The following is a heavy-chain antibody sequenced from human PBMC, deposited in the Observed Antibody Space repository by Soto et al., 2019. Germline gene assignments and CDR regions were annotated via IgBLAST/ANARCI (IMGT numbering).Heavy chain of an antibody. CDR2: ISAYNGNT. CDR1: GYTFTSYG. Sequence: QVQLVQSGAEVKKPGASVKVSCKASGYTFTSYGISWVRQAPGQGLEWMGWISAYNGNTNYAQKLQGRVTMTTDTSTSTAYMERRSLRSDDTAVYYCARDTGRRRYSGYDSESGYWGQETLVTVSS. V-gene: IGHV1-18*01. J-gene: IGHJ4*02. CDR3: ARDTGRRRYSGYDSESGY. D-gene: IGHD5-12*01.